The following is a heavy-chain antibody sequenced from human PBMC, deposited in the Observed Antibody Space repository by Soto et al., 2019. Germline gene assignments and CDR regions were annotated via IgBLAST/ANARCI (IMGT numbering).Heavy chain of an antibody. J-gene: IGHJ4*02. Sequence: ESGGGVVQPGRSLRLSCAASGFTFSSYAMHWVRQAPGKGLEWVAVISYDGSNKYYADSVKGRFTISRDNSKNTLYLQMNSLRAEDTAVYYCARENSGSYYFDYWGQGTLVTVSS. CDR1: GFTFSSYA. V-gene: IGHV3-30-3*01. D-gene: IGHD1-26*01. CDR2: ISYDGSNK. CDR3: ARENSGSYYFDY.